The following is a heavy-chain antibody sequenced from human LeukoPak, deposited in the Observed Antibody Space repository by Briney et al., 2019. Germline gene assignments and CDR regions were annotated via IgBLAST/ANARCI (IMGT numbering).Heavy chain of an antibody. D-gene: IGHD6-13*01. CDR1: GFTFSSYA. V-gene: IGHV3-30-3*01. CDR2: ISYDGSNK. J-gene: IGHJ6*02. CDR3: ARRAAAGTPYYYYGMDV. Sequence: GGSLRLSCAASGFTFSSYATHWVRQAPGKGLEWVAVISYDGSNKYYADSVKGRFTISRDNSKNTLYLQMNSLRAEDTAVYYCARRAAAGTPYYYYGMDVWGQGTTVTVSS.